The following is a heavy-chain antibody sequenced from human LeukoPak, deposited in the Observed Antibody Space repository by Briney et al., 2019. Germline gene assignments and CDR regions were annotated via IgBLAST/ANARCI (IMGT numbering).Heavy chain of an antibody. J-gene: IGHJ5*02. D-gene: IGHD3-10*01. CDR2: INPNSGGT. CDR3: ARGGSGSYFSWLDP. Sequence: ASAKVSCKASGYTFTGYYIHWVRQAPGQGLECMGWINPNSGGTNYAQEFQGRVTMTRDTSISTAYMELSRLRSDDTAVYYCARGGSGSYFSWLDPWGQGTLVTVSS. CDR1: GYTFTGYY. V-gene: IGHV1-2*02.